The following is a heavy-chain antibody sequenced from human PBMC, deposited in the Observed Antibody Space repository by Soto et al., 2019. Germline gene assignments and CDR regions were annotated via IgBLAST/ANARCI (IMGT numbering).Heavy chain of an antibody. CDR3: ARLNGYCISTNCHGYYGMDV. CDR1: GGFVSSSSYS. J-gene: IGHJ6*02. CDR2: IYSSENT. V-gene: IGHV4-39*01. Sequence: PSETLSLTCSVSGGFVSSSSYSWGWIRQSPGKGLEWIGTIYSSENTYYNPSLLSRVTISVDTSKNEFSLRLSSVTAADTAVHYCARLNGYCISTNCHGYYGMDVWGQGTTVTVSS. D-gene: IGHD2-2*03.